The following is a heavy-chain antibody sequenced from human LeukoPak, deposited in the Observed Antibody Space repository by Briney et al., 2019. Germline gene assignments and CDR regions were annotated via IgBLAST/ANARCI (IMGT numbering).Heavy chain of an antibody. CDR2: ISTSSSYI. CDR3: ARVEDYDILTGFDY. Sequence: GGSLRLSCAASGSTFSSYSMNWVRQAPGKGLEWLSSISTSSSYIYYADSVKGRFTISRDNAKNSLYLQMNSLRAEDTAVYYCARVEDYDILTGFDYWGQGTLVTVSS. V-gene: IGHV3-21*01. J-gene: IGHJ4*02. CDR1: GSTFSSYS. D-gene: IGHD3-9*01.